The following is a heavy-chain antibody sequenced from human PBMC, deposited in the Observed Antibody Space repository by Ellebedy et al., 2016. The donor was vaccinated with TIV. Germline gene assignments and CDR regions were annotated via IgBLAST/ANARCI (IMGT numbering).Heavy chain of an antibody. D-gene: IGHD3-3*01. CDR2: MNPNSGNT. Sequence: ASVKVSCKASGYTFTSYDINWVRQAPGQGLEWMGWMNPNSGNTGYAQKFQGRVTMTRNTSISTAYMELSSLRSEDTAVYYCARGYYDFWSGYYYYYYGMDVWGQGTTVTVSS. V-gene: IGHV1-8*01. J-gene: IGHJ6*02. CDR3: ARGYYDFWSGYYYYYYGMDV. CDR1: GYTFTSYD.